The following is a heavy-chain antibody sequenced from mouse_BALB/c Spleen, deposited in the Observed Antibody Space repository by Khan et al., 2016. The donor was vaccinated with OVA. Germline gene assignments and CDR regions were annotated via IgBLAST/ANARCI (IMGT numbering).Heavy chain of an antibody. V-gene: IGHV1-7*01. D-gene: IGHD1-1*01. CDR1: GYTFTNYW. CDR3: TSHSISYTWFGD. Sequence: QVQLQQSGAELAKPGASVKMSCKASGYTFTNYWMHWVKQRPGQGLEWIGYIDPTTGHTEYNQKFKDKATLTADKSSSTAYMQLSSLTSEDSAVYYCTSHSISYTWFGDWGQGTLVTVSA. CDR2: IDPTTGHT. J-gene: IGHJ3*01.